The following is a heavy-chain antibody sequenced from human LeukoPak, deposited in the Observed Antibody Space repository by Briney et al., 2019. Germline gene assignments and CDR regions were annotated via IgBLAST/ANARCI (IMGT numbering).Heavy chain of an antibody. D-gene: IGHD5-24*01. CDR3: ARSRGWLQSHPLGY. Sequence: MPSETLSLTCTVSGGSISSYYWSWIRQPPGKGLGWIGYIYYSGSTNYNPSLKSRVTLSVDTSKNQFSLKLSSVTAADTAVYYCARSRGWLQSHPLGYWGQGTLVTVSS. J-gene: IGHJ4*02. CDR1: GGSISSYY. CDR2: IYYSGST. V-gene: IGHV4-59*12.